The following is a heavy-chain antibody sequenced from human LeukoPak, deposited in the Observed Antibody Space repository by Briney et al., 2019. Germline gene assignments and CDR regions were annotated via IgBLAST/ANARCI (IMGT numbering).Heavy chain of an antibody. CDR3: ARDAYYDSSGYYLLFDY. Sequence: ASVKVSCKASGGTFSSYAISWVRRAPGQGLEWMGRIIPIFGTANYAQKFQGRVTITTDESTSTAYMELSSLRSEDTAVYYCARDAYYDSSGYYLLFDYWGQGTLVTVSS. CDR1: GGTFSSYA. D-gene: IGHD3-22*01. V-gene: IGHV1-69*05. CDR2: IIPIFGTA. J-gene: IGHJ4*02.